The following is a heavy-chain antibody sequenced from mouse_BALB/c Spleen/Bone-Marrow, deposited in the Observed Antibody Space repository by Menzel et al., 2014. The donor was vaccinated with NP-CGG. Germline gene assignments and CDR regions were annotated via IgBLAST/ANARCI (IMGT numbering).Heavy chain of an antibody. J-gene: IGHJ4*01. Sequence: EVQVVESGGGLVQPGGSRKLSCAASGLTFSSFGMHWVRQAPEKGLEWVAYISSGSSTIYYADTVKGRFTISRDNPKNTLFLQMTSLRSEDTAMYYCARGRYGYAMDYWGQGTSVTVSS. CDR3: ARGRYGYAMDY. D-gene: IGHD2-14*01. V-gene: IGHV5-17*02. CDR1: GLTFSSFG. CDR2: ISSGSSTI.